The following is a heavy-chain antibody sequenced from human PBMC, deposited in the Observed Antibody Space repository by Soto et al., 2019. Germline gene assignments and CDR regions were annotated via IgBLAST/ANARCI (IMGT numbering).Heavy chain of an antibody. CDR3: ARDRAIISAPTKEYVFEI. Sequence: SETLSLTCSVSGGSMNYYYWSWIRQPPGKGLEWIGYIYHSGTAEYNPSLKSRVTLSVDTSKSQFSLKMSSVTTADTAVYYCARDRAIISAPTKEYVFEIWGQGTLVTVSS. D-gene: IGHD5-12*01. CDR1: GGSMNYYY. V-gene: IGHV4-59*01. J-gene: IGHJ4*03. CDR2: IYHSGTA.